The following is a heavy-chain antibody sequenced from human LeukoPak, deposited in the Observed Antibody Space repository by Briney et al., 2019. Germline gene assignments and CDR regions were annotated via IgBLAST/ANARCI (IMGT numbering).Heavy chain of an antibody. V-gene: IGHV3-23*01. Sequence: GGTLRLSCAAPGFTFSSYGMSWVRQAPGKGLEWVSAISGSGGSTYYADSVKGRFTISRDNSKNTLYLQMNSLRAEDTAVYYCAKDYEFDSSGSILDYWGQGTLVTVSS. CDR3: AKDYEFDSSGSILDY. J-gene: IGHJ4*02. CDR2: ISGSGGST. CDR1: GFTFSSYG. D-gene: IGHD3-22*01.